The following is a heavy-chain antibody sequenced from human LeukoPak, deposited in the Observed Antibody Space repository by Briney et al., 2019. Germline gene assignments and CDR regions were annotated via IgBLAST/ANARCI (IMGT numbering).Heavy chain of an antibody. V-gene: IGHV4-38-2*02. CDR1: GYSISSGYY. Sequence: PSETLSLTCTVSGYSISSGYYWGWIRPPPGKGLEWIGSIYHSGSTYYNPSLKSRVTISVDTSKNQFSLKLSSVTAADTAVYYCARVYDMVRGDLNWFDPWGQGTLVTVSS. CDR3: ARVYDMVRGDLNWFDP. CDR2: IYHSGST. J-gene: IGHJ5*02. D-gene: IGHD3-10*01.